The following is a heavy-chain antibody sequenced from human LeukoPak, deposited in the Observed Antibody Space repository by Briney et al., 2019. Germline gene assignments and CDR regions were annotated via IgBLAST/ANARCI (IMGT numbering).Heavy chain of an antibody. Sequence: GGSPRLSCAASGFTFSSYAMSWVRQAPGEGLEWVSSISSSSSYMYYADSVKGRFTISRDNADNSLYLQMTTLRAEDTAVYYCARGRYYDSSGGNAFDIWGQGTMITVSS. D-gene: IGHD3-22*01. CDR1: GFTFSSYA. CDR3: ARGRYYDSSGGNAFDI. CDR2: ISSSSSYM. J-gene: IGHJ3*02. V-gene: IGHV3-21*06.